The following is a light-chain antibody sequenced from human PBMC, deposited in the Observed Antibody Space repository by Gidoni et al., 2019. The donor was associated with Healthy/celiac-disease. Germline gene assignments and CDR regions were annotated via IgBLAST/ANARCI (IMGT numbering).Light chain of an antibody. J-gene: IGKJ2*01. CDR1: QIISRY. CDR3: QHCYSTPPF. CDR2: AAS. V-gene: IGKV1-39*01. Sequence: DIQMPQSPSSLSASVGDRVTITCRARQIISRYLKWYQQKPGKAPKLLIYAASSLQSGVPSRFSGSGSGTDFTLTISRLHPEDFATYCCQHCYSTPPFFGQGTKLEIK.